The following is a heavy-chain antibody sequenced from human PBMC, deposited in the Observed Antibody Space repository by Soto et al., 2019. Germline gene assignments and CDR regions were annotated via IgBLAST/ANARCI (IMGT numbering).Heavy chain of an antibody. V-gene: IGHV3-23*01. CDR3: ARAADLIFVFARGAFDV. D-gene: IGHD3-16*01. J-gene: IGHJ3*01. CDR1: GFDFSDHA. Sequence: EVRLLESGGGLVQPGGSLSLSCVASGFDFSDHAMGWVRQAPGKVLEWVSMITGSASSMSYADFVRGRFTISRDKSKSTLFRALSSLRGDDTAVYYCARAADLIFVFARGAFDVWGQGTVVTVSS. CDR2: ITGSASSM.